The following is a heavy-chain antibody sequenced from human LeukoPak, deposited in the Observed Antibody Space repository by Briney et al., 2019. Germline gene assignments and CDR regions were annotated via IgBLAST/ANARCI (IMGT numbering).Heavy chain of an antibody. CDR3: ARAPRIAAAGTAFDY. V-gene: IGHV4-31*03. CDR1: GGSIGSGGYY. CDR2: IYYSGST. D-gene: IGHD6-13*01. J-gene: IGHJ4*02. Sequence: SETLSLTCTVSGGSIGSGGYYWSWIRQHPGKGLDWIGYIYYSGSTYYNPSLKSRVTISVDTSKNQFSLKLSSVTAADTAVYYCARAPRIAAAGTAFDYWAREPRSPSPQ.